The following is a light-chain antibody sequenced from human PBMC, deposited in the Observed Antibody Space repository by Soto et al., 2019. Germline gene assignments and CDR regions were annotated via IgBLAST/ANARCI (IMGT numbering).Light chain of an antibody. CDR2: TNN. V-gene: IGLV1-44*01. J-gene: IGLJ3*02. CDR1: VSNIGTNS. CDR3: ASWDDSLNGPV. Sequence: QLVLTQPPSASGTPGQRVTISCSGSVSNIGTNSVNWYQQFPGRAPKLLIYTNNQRPSGVPARFSGSKSGTSASLAISGLQSEDEADYHCASWDDSLNGPVFGGGTKLTVL.